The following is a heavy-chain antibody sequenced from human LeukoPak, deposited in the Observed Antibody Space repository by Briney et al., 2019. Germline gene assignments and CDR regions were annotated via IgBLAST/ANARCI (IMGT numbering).Heavy chain of an antibody. D-gene: IGHD2-2*01. CDR1: GFTFSDYY. CDR2: ISSSGSTI. Sequence: GGSLRLSCAASGFTFSDYYMSWIRQAPGKGLEWVSYISSSGSTIYYADSVKGRFTISRDNAKNSLYLQMNSLRAEDTAVYYCARVPPGVVPAAGNYYYYGMDVWGQGTTVTVSS. CDR3: ARVPPGVVPAAGNYYYYGMDV. J-gene: IGHJ6*02. V-gene: IGHV3-11*01.